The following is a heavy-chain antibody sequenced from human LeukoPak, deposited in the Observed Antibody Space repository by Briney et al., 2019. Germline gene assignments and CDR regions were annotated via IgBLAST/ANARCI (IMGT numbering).Heavy chain of an antibody. CDR3: ARALAGTWHVDY. CDR1: GFTFRSYA. CDR2: ISNDGGNK. Sequence: GRSLRLSCAASGFTFRSYAMQWVRQAPGKGLEWLSSISNDGGNKDYADSVKGRFTISRDNSKNTLYLQMNSLRNEDTAIYYCARALAGTWHVDYWGQGTLVTVSS. D-gene: IGHD1-1*01. V-gene: IGHV3-30-3*01. J-gene: IGHJ4*02.